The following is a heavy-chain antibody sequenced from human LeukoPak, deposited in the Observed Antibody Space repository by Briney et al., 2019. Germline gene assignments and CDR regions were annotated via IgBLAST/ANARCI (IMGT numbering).Heavy chain of an antibody. CDR2: IYYSGST. Sequence: SETLSLTCADYGGPFSGFFWSWIRQPPGKGLEWIGSIYYSGSTYYNPSLKSRVTISVDTSKNQFSLKLSSVTAADTAVYYCASYSGYDPGLGWFDPWGQGTLVTVSS. CDR3: ASYSGYDPGLGWFDP. D-gene: IGHD5-12*01. V-gene: IGHV4-34*01. J-gene: IGHJ5*02. CDR1: GGPFSGFF.